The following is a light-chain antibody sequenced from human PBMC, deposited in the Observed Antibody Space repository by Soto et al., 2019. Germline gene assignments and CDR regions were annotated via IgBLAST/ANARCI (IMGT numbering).Light chain of an antibody. V-gene: IGKV3-20*01. CDR3: QQYGGSPRT. CDR2: GAS. J-gene: IGKJ1*01. CDR1: QFVSSSY. Sequence: EIVLTQSPGTLSLSPGERATVSCRASQFVSSSYLAWYQQKPGQAPRLLIYGASSRATGIPDRFSGSGSETDFTLTISRLEPEDFAVYYCQQYGGSPRTFGQGTKVDIK.